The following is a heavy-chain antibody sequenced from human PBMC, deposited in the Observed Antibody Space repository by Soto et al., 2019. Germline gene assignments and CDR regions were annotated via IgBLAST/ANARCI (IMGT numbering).Heavy chain of an antibody. J-gene: IGHJ4*02. CDR3: AKGYSSGWSPRYFDY. Sequence: AGGSLRLSCAASGFTFSSYAMSWVRQAPGKGLEWVSSISGSGDITYYADSVKGRLTISRDNSRDTLYLQMNSLRAEDTAVYHCAKGYSSGWSPRYFDYWGQGALVTVSS. V-gene: IGHV3-23*01. CDR1: GFTFSSYA. D-gene: IGHD6-19*01. CDR2: ISGSGDIT.